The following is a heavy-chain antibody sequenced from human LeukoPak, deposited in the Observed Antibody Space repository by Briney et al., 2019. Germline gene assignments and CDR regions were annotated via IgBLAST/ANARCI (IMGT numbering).Heavy chain of an antibody. CDR1: GGSISSYY. CDR3: ARDKGTGWFDP. CDR2: IYYSGST. Sequence: SETLSLTCTVSGGSISSYYWSWIRQPPGKGLEWIGYIYYSGSTNYNPSLKSRVTISVDTSKNQFSLKLSSVTAADTAVYYCARDKGTGWFDPWGQGTLVTLSS. D-gene: IGHD1-14*01. V-gene: IGHV4-59*01. J-gene: IGHJ5*02.